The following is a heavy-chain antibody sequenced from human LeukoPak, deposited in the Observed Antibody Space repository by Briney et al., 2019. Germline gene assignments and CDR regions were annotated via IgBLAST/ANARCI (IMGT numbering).Heavy chain of an antibody. Sequence: TGGSLRLSCAASGFTFSSYWMHWVRQAPGKGLVWVSRINSDGSSTSYADSVKGRFTISRDNAKNTLYLQMNSLRAEDTAVYYCARAPTMVRGVIMPYYYYYMDVWGKGTTVTISS. CDR2: INSDGSST. CDR3: ARAPTMVRGVIMPYYYYYMDV. V-gene: IGHV3-74*01. CDR1: GFTFSSYW. D-gene: IGHD3-10*01. J-gene: IGHJ6*03.